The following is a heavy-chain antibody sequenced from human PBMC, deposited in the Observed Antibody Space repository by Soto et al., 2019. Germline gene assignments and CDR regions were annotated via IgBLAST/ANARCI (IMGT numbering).Heavy chain of an antibody. J-gene: IGHJ6*02. D-gene: IGHD1-26*01. Sequence: ASVKVSCKASGYTFTSYGISWVRQAPGQGLEWMGWINAYNGNTNYAQKLQGRVTMTTDTSTSTAYMELRSLRSDDTAVYYCAREGGHSGSYYYYYGMDVWGQGTTVTVSS. V-gene: IGHV1-18*04. CDR2: INAYNGNT. CDR3: AREGGHSGSYYYYYGMDV. CDR1: GYTFTSYG.